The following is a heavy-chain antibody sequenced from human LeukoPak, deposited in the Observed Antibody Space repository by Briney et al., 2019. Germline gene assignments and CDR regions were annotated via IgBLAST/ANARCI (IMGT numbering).Heavy chain of an antibody. V-gene: IGHV4-34*01. Sequence: SETLSLTCAAYGGSFSGYYWSWIRQPPGKGLEWIGYIYHSGSTYYNPSLKSRVTISVDRSKNQFSLKLSSVTAADTAVYYCASGTRDNWFDPWGQGTLVTVSS. D-gene: IGHD5-24*01. J-gene: IGHJ5*02. CDR3: ASGTRDNWFDP. CDR2: IYHSGST. CDR1: GGSFSGYY.